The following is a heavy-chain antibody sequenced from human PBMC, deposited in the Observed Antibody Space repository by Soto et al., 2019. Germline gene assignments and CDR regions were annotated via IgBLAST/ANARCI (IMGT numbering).Heavy chain of an antibody. V-gene: IGHV3-33*01. CDR1: GFTFSSYG. J-gene: IGHJ6*03. Sequence: GGTLRLSCAASGFTFSSYGMHWVRQAPGKGLEWVAVIWYDGSNKYYADSVKGRFTISRDNSKNTLYLQMNSLRAEDTAVYYCARDQRFRSGYYTFSARGTTDIGS. CDR2: IWYDGSNK. D-gene: IGHD3-3*01. CDR3: ARDQRFRSGYYTF.